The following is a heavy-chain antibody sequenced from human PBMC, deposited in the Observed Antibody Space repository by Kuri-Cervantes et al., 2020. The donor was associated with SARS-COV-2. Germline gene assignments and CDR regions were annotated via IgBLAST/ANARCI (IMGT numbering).Heavy chain of an antibody. CDR2: IYHSGST. CDR3: ARRPRNYSNAGFDY. V-gene: IGHV4-38-2*01. Sequence: SETLSLTCAVSGYSISSGYYWGWIRQPPGKGLEWIGSIYHSGSTFYNPSLKSRVTISVDTSKNQFSLKLSSVTAADTAVYYCARRPRNYSNAGFDYWGQGTLVTVSS. CDR1: GYSISSGYY. D-gene: IGHD4-11*01. J-gene: IGHJ4*02.